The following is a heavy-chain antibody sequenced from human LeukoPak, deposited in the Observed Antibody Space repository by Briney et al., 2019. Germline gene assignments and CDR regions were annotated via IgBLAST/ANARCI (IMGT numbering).Heavy chain of an antibody. CDR1: GFTFSSYS. D-gene: IGHD1-20*01. J-gene: IGHJ4*02. CDR2: ISSSSSYI. Sequence: PGGSLRLSCAASGFTFSSYSMNWVRQAPGKGLEWVSSISSSSSYIYYADSVKGRFTISRDNAKNSLYLQMNSLRAEDTAVYYCAKERYNWNYVDYWGQGTLVTVSS. CDR3: AKERYNWNYVDY. V-gene: IGHV3-21*01.